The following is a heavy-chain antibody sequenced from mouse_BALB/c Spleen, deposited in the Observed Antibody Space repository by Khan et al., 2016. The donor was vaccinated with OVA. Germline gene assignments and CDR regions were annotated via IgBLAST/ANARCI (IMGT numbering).Heavy chain of an antibody. Sequence: VQLQQSGPGLVAPSQTLSITCTVSGFSLSNYGVHWVRQPPGKGLEWLGVIWAGGSTNHNSALMSRLSISKDDSKSQGFLKMNSLQTDDTAMYYCARACYNGAWFAYWGQGTLVTVSA. V-gene: IGHV2-9*02. CDR2: IWAGGST. D-gene: IGHD1-3*01. CDR1: GFSLSNYG. J-gene: IGHJ3*01. CDR3: ARACYNGAWFAY.